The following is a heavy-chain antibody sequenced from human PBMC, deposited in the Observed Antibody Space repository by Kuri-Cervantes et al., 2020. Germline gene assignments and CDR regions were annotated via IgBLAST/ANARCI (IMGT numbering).Heavy chain of an antibody. J-gene: IGHJ4*02. CDR2: TRNKANSYTT. Sequence: GGSLRLSCEASGFTLSDYYMDWVRQAPGKGLEWVGRTRNKANSYTTEYAASVEGRFTTSRDDSKNSLYLQMNSLKTEDTAVYYCARDALAEWGSYFDYWGQGTLVTVSS. CDR3: ARDALAEWGSYFDY. V-gene: IGHV3-72*01. D-gene: IGHD1-26*01. CDR1: GFTLSDYY.